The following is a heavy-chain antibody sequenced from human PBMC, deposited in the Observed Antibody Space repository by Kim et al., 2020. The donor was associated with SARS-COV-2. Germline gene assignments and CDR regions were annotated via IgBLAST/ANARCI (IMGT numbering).Heavy chain of an antibody. Sequence: SETLSLTCAVYGGSFSGYYWSWIRQPPGKGLEWIGEINHSGSTNYNPSLKSRVTISVDTSKNQFSLKLSSVTAADTAVYYCARKRGIVVVVAATLRFWFDPWGQGTLVTVSS. CDR2: INHSGST. CDR3: ARKRGIVVVVAATLRFWFDP. J-gene: IGHJ5*02. D-gene: IGHD2-15*01. V-gene: IGHV4-34*01. CDR1: GGSFSGYY.